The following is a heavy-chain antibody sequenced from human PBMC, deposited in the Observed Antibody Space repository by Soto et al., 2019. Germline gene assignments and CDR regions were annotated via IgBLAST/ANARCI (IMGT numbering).Heavy chain of an antibody. J-gene: IGHJ4*02. Sequence: QVQLVQSGAEVKKPGASVKVSCKASGYTFTSYAMRWVRQAPGQRLEWMGWINAGNGNTKYSQKFQGRVTITRDTSASTAYMELSSLRSEDTAVYYCARDGPGIQLPVDYWGQGTLVTVSS. CDR3: ARDGPGIQLPVDY. V-gene: IGHV1-3*01. CDR2: INAGNGNT. D-gene: IGHD5-18*01. CDR1: GYTFTSYA.